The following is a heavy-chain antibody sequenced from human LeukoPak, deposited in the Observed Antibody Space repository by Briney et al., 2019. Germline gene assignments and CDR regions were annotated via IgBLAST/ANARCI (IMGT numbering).Heavy chain of an antibody. V-gene: IGHV4-34*01. CDR1: GGSFSGYY. CDR2: INHSGST. D-gene: IGHD1-26*01. CDR3: ARRLVVRASWFDP. J-gene: IGHJ5*02. Sequence: SETLSLTCAVYGGSFSGYYWSWIRQPPGKGLEWIGEINHSGSTNYNPSLKSRVTISVDTSKNQFSLMLSSVTAADTAVYYCARRLVVRASWFDPWGQGTLVTVSS.